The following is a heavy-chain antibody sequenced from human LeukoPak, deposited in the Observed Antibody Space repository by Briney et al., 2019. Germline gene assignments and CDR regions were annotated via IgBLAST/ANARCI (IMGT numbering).Heavy chain of an antibody. D-gene: IGHD6-13*01. Sequence: SETLSLTCTVSGGSISSSSYYWGWIRQPPGKGLEWIGSIYYSGSTYYNPSLKSRITISVDTSKNQFSLKLSSVTAADTAVYYCASPADWGQGTLVTVSS. V-gene: IGHV4-39*07. CDR2: IYYSGST. CDR1: GGSISSSSYY. J-gene: IGHJ4*02. CDR3: ASPAD.